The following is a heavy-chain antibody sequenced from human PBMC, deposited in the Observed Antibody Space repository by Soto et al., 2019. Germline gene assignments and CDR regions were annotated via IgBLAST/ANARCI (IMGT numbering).Heavy chain of an antibody. CDR2: IFYDGSNK. J-gene: IGHJ6*02. CDR3: AKDLYYYYGMDV. V-gene: IGHV3-30*02. Sequence: QVLLVESGGGVGQPGGYLRLSCAASGFTFSDYGMHWVRQAPGKGLEWVAVIFYDGSNKYYADSVKGRFTISRDNSKNTLYLQMDSLRAEDTAVYYCAKDLYYYYGMDVWGQGTTVTVSS. CDR1: GFTFSDYG.